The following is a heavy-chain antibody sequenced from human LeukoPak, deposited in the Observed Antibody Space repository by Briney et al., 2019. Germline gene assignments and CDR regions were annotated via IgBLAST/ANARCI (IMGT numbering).Heavy chain of an antibody. D-gene: IGHD5-18*01. J-gene: IGHJ6*02. CDR2: IIPVLNIT. V-gene: IGHV1-69*04. CDR3: ARDQGLTAPPPYGLDV. Sequence: SVKVSCKASGGTFSSYAITWVRQAPGQGLEWMGRIIPVLNITSYAQKFQGRVTITADTSTSIVYMELSSLRSEETAVYYCARDQGLTAPPPYGLDVWGQGTTVIVSS. CDR1: GGTFSSYA.